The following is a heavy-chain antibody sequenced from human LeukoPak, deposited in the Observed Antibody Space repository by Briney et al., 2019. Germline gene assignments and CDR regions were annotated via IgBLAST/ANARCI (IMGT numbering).Heavy chain of an antibody. D-gene: IGHD3-22*01. Sequence: GGSLRLSCAASGFTFSSYSMNWVRQAPGKGLEWVSYISSSSSTMYYADSVKGRFTISRDNAKNSLYLQMNSLRAEDTAVYYCARDYYDSSGSRFDYWGQGTLVTVSS. CDR2: ISSSSSTM. V-gene: IGHV3-48*01. CDR1: GFTFSSYS. J-gene: IGHJ4*02. CDR3: ARDYYDSSGSRFDY.